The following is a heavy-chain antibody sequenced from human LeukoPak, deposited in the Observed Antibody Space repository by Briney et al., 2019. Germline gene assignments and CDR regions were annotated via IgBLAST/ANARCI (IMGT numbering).Heavy chain of an antibody. CDR3: ARGPYQLLYGDAFDI. CDR2: ISSSSSYI. D-gene: IGHD2-2*02. V-gene: IGHV3-21*01. CDR1: GFTFSSYS. Sequence: PGGSLRLSCAASGFTFSSYSMNWVRQAPGKGPEWVSTISSSSSYIYYADSVKGRFTISRDNAKNSLYLQMNSLRAEDTAVYYCARGPYQLLYGDAFDIWGQGTMVTVSS. J-gene: IGHJ3*02.